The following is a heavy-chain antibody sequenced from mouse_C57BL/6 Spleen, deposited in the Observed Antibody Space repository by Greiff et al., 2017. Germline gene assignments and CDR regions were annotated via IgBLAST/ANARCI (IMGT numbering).Heavy chain of an antibody. J-gene: IGHJ4*01. CDR1: GYTFTSYW. Sequence: QVQLQQPGAELVRPGTSVKLSCKASGYTFTSYWMHWVKQRPGQGLEWIGVIDPSDSYTNYNQKFKGKATLTVDTSSSTAYMQLSSLTSEDSAVYYCATRYSSGYDYAMDYWGQGTSVTVSS. CDR2: IDPSDSYT. CDR3: ATRYSSGYDYAMDY. D-gene: IGHD3-2*02. V-gene: IGHV1-59*01.